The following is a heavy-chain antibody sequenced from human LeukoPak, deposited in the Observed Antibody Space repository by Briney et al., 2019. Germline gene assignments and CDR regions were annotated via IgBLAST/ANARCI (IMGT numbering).Heavy chain of an antibody. V-gene: IGHV4-30-4*01. J-gene: IGHJ3*02. CDR3: ARDAGSHHDAFDI. Sequence: SQTLSLTCTVSGRSISSGGYYWSWIRQPPGKGLEWIGYIYYSGSTYYNPSLKSRVTISVDTSKNQFSLKLSSVTAADTAVYYCARDAGSHHDAFDIWGQGTMVTVSS. D-gene: IGHD2-15*01. CDR2: IYYSGST. CDR1: GRSISSGGYY.